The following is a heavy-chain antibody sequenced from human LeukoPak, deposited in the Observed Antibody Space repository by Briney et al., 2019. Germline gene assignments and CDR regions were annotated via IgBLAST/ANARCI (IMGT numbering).Heavy chain of an antibody. V-gene: IGHV3-21*01. D-gene: IGHD2-2*01. CDR1: GFTFSSYS. Sequence: PGGSLRLSCAASGFTFSSYSMNRVRQAPGKGLEWVSSISSSSSYIYYADSVKGRFTISRDNAKNSLYLQMNSLRADDTAVYYCARERDYCSSTSGYHYYYGMDVWGQGTTVTVSS. CDR3: ARERDYCSSTSGYHYYYGMDV. J-gene: IGHJ6*02. CDR2: ISSSSSYI.